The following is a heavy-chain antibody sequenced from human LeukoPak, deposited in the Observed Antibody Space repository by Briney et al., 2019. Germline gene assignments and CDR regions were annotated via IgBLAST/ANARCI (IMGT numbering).Heavy chain of an antibody. CDR2: INPHSGGR. V-gene: IGHV1-2*02. CDR3: AKVRDRLSSFYPAA. D-gene: IGHD6-13*01. CDR1: GYTFTGYY. J-gene: IGHJ4*02. Sequence: GVSVKVSCKASGYTFTGYYMHWVRQAPGQGLEWMGWINPHSGGRNLAQKFQGRVTMTRDTSITTAYLELSGLTSDDTAMYYCAKVRDRLSSFYPAAWGQGTLVSVSS.